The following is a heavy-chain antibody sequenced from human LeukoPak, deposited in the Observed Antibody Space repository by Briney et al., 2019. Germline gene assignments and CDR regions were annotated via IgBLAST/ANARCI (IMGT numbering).Heavy chain of an antibody. CDR1: GFTFSSYW. CDR3: VRTYYYDSSGYYAYFDY. CDR2: INSAGSDI. J-gene: IGHJ4*02. Sequence: GGSLRLSCAVSGFTFSSYWMHWVRQAPGKGLVWVSRINSAGSDITYADSVEGRFTISRDNAKDTLYLQMNSLRAEDTAVYYCVRTYYYDSSGYYAYFDYWGQGTLVTVSS. V-gene: IGHV3-74*01. D-gene: IGHD3-22*01.